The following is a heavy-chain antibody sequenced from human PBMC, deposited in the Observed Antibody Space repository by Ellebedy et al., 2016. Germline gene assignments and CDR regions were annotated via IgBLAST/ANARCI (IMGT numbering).Heavy chain of an antibody. Sequence: GGSLRLSCAASGFTFNSSAMHWVRQAPGKGLEFVSGISSNGGSTYYANSVKGRFTISRDNSKNTLYLQMGSLRPEDMAVYYCARAGYGSGVTNWFDPWGQGTLVTVSS. CDR3: ARAGYGSGVTNWFDP. CDR2: ISSNGGST. J-gene: IGHJ5*02. D-gene: IGHD3-10*01. CDR1: GFTFNSSA. V-gene: IGHV3-64*01.